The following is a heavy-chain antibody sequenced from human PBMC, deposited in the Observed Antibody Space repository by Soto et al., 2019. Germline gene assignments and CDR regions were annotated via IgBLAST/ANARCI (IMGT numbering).Heavy chain of an antibody. D-gene: IGHD2-21*01. Sequence: QVQLVESGGGLVKPGGSLRLSCAASGFTFSDYYMSWIRQAPGKGLECVPYISGSTGYTNYADSVKGRFTISRDNAKNSLYLQMNSLRAEDTAVYYCAREARIPVYWGQGTLVTVSS. CDR3: AREARIPVY. J-gene: IGHJ4*02. CDR1: GFTFSDYY. V-gene: IGHV3-11*05. CDR2: ISGSTGYT.